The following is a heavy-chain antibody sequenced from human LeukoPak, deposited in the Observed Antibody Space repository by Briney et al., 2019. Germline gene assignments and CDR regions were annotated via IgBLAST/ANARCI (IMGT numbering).Heavy chain of an antibody. CDR1: GFTFSLYS. J-gene: IGHJ4*02. V-gene: IGHV3-21*01. Sequence: GESLRLSCAGSGFTFSLYSMHWIRQAPGKGLEWIASISNSGSDIYYRDSVKGRFTISRDNGKNSLDLHLNSLRAEDTAVYYCAREDGYSDSSEFDYWGQGTLVLVSS. D-gene: IGHD5-24*01. CDR3: AREDGYSDSSEFDY. CDR2: ISNSGSDI.